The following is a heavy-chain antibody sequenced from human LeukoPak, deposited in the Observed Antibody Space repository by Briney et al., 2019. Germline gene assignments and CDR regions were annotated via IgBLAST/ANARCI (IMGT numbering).Heavy chain of an antibody. V-gene: IGHV3-11*04. J-gene: IGHJ6*04. CDR1: EFTVSSNY. CDR2: ISSSGSTI. CDR3: AELGITMIGGV. D-gene: IGHD3-10*02. Sequence: GGSLRLSCAASEFTVSSNYMSWIRQAPGKVLEWVSYISSSGSTIYYADSVKGRFTISRDNAKNSLYLQMNSLRAEDTAVYYCAELGITMIGGVWGKGTTVTISS.